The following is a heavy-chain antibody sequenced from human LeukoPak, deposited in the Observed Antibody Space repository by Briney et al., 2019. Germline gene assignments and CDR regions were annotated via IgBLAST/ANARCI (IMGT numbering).Heavy chain of an antibody. Sequence: PSETLSLTCTVSGGSISSNYWSWIRQPPGKGLEWIGYIYYSGSTNYNPSLKSRVTISVDTSKNQFSLKLSSVTAADTAVYYCAGSWYALYNWFDPWGQGTLVTVSS. CDR2: IYYSGST. CDR1: GGSISSNY. J-gene: IGHJ5*02. D-gene: IGHD6-13*01. V-gene: IGHV4-59*01. CDR3: AGSWYALYNWFDP.